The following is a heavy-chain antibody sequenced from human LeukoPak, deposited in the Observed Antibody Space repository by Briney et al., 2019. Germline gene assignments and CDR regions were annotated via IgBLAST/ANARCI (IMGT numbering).Heavy chain of an antibody. V-gene: IGHV3-23*01. CDR3: ARSGSGWMNDFDY. Sequence: GGSLRLSCAASGVTLSNYAMSWVRQAPGRGLEWVSAISGSGGSTYYADSVKGRFTISRDNSKNTLYLQMNSLRAEDTAVYYCARSGSGWMNDFDYWGQGTLVTVSS. D-gene: IGHD6-19*01. CDR2: ISGSGGST. J-gene: IGHJ4*02. CDR1: GVTLSNYA.